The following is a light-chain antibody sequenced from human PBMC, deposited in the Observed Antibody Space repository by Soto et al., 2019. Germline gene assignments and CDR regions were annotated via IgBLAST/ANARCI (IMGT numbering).Light chain of an antibody. CDR3: QQYNDWPPYT. Sequence: DIVMTQSPATLSVSPGDRATLSCRASQKINSDLAWYQQKPGQAPRLLIYGASTRATGVPTRFSGSGSGTEFALTILSLQSEDFAVYYCQQYNDWPPYTFGQGTRLEIK. CDR1: QKINSD. V-gene: IGKV3-15*01. CDR2: GAS. J-gene: IGKJ2*01.